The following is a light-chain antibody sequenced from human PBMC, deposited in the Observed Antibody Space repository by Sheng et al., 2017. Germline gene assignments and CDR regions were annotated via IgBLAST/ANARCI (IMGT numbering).Light chain of an antibody. CDR1: QGISSW. V-gene: IGKV1D-16*01. CDR2: AAS. Sequence: DIQMTQSPSTLSPSVGDRVTITCRASQGISSWLAWYQQKPGKPPRLLIYAASSLQSGVPSRFSGSGSGTDFTLTISSLQPDDFATYYCHQYNIYSWTFGQGTMVDVK. J-gene: IGKJ1*01. CDR3: HQYNIYSWT.